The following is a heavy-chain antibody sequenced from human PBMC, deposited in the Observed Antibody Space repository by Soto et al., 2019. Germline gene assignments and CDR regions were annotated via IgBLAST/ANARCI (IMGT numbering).Heavy chain of an antibody. J-gene: IGHJ6*02. V-gene: IGHV3-11*01. CDR3: ARERAHYYYGMDV. CDR2: ISSSGSTI. CDR1: GFTFSDYY. Sequence: PGGSLRLSCAASGFTFSDYYMSWIRQAPGKGLEWVSYISSSGSTIYYADSVKGRLTISRDNAKNSLYLQMNSLRAEDTAVYYCARERAHYYYGMDVWGQGTTVTVSS.